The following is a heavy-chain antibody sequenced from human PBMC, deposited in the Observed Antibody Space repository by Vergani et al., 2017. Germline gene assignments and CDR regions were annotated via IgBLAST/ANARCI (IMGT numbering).Heavy chain of an antibody. CDR3: AKANPRNSGYDYLYYYHAMDV. CDR2: ISGSGGIT. V-gene: IGHV3-23*01. CDR1: GFTLNHYA. D-gene: IGHD5-12*01. J-gene: IGHJ6*01. Sequence: EVQLLESGGDLVQPGGSLRLSCAASGFTLNHYAMNWVRQAPGKGLEWVSGISGSGGITYYAGSGKGRFTISRDSSKNTLYLQMNSLSAGDTAVYHCAKANPRNSGYDYLYYYHAMDVWWQGTTVTVSS.